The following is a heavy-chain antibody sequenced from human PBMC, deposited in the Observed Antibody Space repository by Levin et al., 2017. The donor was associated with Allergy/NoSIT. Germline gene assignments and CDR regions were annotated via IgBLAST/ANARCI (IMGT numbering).Heavy chain of an antibody. CDR1: GYSISSGYY. CDR3: ARDGYYDFWSGYYRGDYYYYGMDV. J-gene: IGHJ6*02. CDR2: IYHSGST. D-gene: IGHD3-3*01. Sequence: SETLSLTCAVSGYSISSGYYWGWIRQPPGKGLEWIGSIYHSGSTYYNPSLKSRVTISVDTSKNQFSLKLSSVTAADTAVYYCARDGYYDFWSGYYRGDYYYYGMDVWGQGTTVTVSS. V-gene: IGHV4-38-2*02.